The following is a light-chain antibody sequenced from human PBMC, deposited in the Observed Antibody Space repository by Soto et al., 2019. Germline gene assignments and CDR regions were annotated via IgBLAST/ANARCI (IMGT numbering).Light chain of an antibody. CDR2: KAS. Sequence: DLPMTQSPSTLSAYVGDRVAITCRASQRISNWLAWYQQKPGKAPKPLIYKASSLESGVPSRFSGSGSGTEFTLTINSLQPDDFATYYCQQYNGFPWTFGQGTKVEIK. CDR1: QRISNW. J-gene: IGKJ1*01. V-gene: IGKV1-5*03. CDR3: QQYNGFPWT.